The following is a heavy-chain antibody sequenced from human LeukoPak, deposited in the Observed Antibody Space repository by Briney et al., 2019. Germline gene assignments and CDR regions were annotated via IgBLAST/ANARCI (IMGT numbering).Heavy chain of an antibody. D-gene: IGHD2-2*01. J-gene: IGHJ6*03. CDR2: ISSSSSTI. CDR1: GFTFSSYS. Sequence: GGSLRLSCAASGFTFSSYSMNWVRQAPGKGLEWVSYISSSSSTIYYADSVKGRFTTSRDNAKNSLYLQMNSLRAEDTAVYYCASLTPIVVVPAAHYYYMDVWGKGTTVTVSS. V-gene: IGHV3-48*01. CDR3: ASLTPIVVVPAAHYYYMDV.